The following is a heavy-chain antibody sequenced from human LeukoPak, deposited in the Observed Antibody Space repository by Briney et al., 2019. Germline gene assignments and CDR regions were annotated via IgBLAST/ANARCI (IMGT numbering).Heavy chain of an antibody. CDR3: ARDRGDGYDYFWDY. V-gene: IGHV4-61*02. J-gene: IGHJ4*02. D-gene: IGHD5-12*01. CDR1: GGSISSGSYY. CDR2: IYTSGST. Sequence: PSETLSLICTVSGGSISSGSYYWSWIRQPAGKGLEWIGRIYTSGSTNYNPSLKSRVTISVDTSKNQFSLKLSSVTAADTAVYYCARDRGDGYDYFWDYWGQGTLVTVSS.